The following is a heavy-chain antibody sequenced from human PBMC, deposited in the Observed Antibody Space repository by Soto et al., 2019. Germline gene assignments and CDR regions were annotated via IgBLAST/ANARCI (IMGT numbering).Heavy chain of an antibody. Sequence: LSLTCAASGFTFSSYGMHWVRQAPGKGLEWVAVISYDGSNKYYADSVKGRFTISRDNSKNTLYLQMNSLRAEDTAVYYCAKDSTRYCGGDCYSNYFQHWGQGTLVTVSS. V-gene: IGHV3-30*18. CDR3: AKDSTRYCGGDCYSNYFQH. J-gene: IGHJ1*01. CDR2: ISYDGSNK. D-gene: IGHD2-21*02. CDR1: GFTFSSYG.